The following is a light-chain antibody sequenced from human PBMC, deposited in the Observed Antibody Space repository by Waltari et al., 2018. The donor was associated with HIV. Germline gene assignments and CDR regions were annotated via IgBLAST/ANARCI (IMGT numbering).Light chain of an antibody. V-gene: IGKV1-39*01. CDR1: QNIKNF. CDR3: QQTFSVSIN. J-gene: IGKJ5*01. Sequence: QSTQSPSSLSASLGDQVTITCRARQNIKNFLNWYQVRPGKAPRVLIYGVSSLPTGVPSRFTGGGSGTDVTLTINNLQPEDFASYLCQQTFSVSINFGPGTRLEI. CDR2: GVS.